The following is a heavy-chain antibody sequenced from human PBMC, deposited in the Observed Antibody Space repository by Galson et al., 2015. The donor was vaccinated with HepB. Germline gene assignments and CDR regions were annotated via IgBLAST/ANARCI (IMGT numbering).Heavy chain of an antibody. CDR2: ISAGGGNT. CDR1: GFTFSSYA. V-gene: IGHV3-23*01. J-gene: IGHJ4*02. D-gene: IGHD2-2*02. CDR3: AKDACSVTSCYIDF. Sequence: SLRLSCAASGFTFSSYAMSWVRQAPGKGLEWVSTISAGGGNTYYADSVKGRSIISRANSKNTLYLQMDSLRADDTAVYYCAKDACSVTSCYIDFWGQGALVTVSS.